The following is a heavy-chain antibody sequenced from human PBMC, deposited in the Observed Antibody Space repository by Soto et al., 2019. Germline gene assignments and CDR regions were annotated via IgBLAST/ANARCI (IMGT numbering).Heavy chain of an antibody. CDR2: IYYSGST. D-gene: IGHD3-16*01. V-gene: IGHV4-31*03. CDR3: ARADYVWGSPYFDY. Sequence: QVQLQESGPGLVKPSQTLSLTCTVSGGSISSGGYDWSWIRQHPGKGLEWIGYIYYSGSTYYNPSLKSRVTISVDTSKNQFSLKLSSVTAADTAVYYCARADYVWGSPYFDYWGQGTLVTVSS. CDR1: GGSISSGGYD. J-gene: IGHJ4*02.